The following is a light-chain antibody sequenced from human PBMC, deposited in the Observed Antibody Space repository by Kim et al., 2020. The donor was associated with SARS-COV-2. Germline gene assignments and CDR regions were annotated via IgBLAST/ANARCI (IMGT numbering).Light chain of an antibody. V-gene: IGKV3-15*01. Sequence: EVVMTQSPATLSVSPGERATLSCRASQIVSSNLAWYQQKPGQAPRLLIYGTSTRATGIPARFSGSGSGTEFTLIISSLQSEDFAVYYCQQYNNWPRTFGQGTKVDIK. J-gene: IGKJ1*01. CDR3: QQYNNWPRT. CDR1: QIVSSN. CDR2: GTS.